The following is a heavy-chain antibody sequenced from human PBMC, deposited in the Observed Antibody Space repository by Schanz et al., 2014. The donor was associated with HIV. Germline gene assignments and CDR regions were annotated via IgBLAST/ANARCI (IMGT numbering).Heavy chain of an antibody. Sequence: EVQVLESGGDLVQPGGSLRLSCAASGLTLSSYGMSWVRQAPGKGLEWVTIIKQDGSEKLYVDSVKGRFTVFRDNSKNTLYLQMNSLSPEDTAVYYCARDNRGDYYLDSWGQGTLVTVSS. D-gene: IGHD4-17*01. CDR3: ARDNRGDYYLDS. J-gene: IGHJ1*01. CDR1: GLTLSSYG. V-gene: IGHV3-7*01. CDR2: IKQDGSEK.